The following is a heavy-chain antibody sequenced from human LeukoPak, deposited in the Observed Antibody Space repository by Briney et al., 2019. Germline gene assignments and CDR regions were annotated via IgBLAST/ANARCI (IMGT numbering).Heavy chain of an antibody. V-gene: IGHV3-7*01. CDR1: GFTFSSYY. D-gene: IGHD2-2*01. CDR3: AREHCISSTCYAFDI. J-gene: IGHJ3*02. CDR2: IKQDGSEK. Sequence: GGSLRLSCAASGFTFSSYYIGWVRQAPGKGLEWVANIKQDGSEKYYVDSVKGRFTISRDNTKNSLYLQMNSLRAEDTAMYFCAREHCISSTCYAFDIWGQGTMVTVSS.